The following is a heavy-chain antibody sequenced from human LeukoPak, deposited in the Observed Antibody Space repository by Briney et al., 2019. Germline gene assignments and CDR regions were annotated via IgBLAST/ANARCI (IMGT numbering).Heavy chain of an antibody. V-gene: IGHV3-21*01. D-gene: IGHD3-16*01. CDR1: GFSFSLYG. J-gene: IGHJ4*02. Sequence: GGSLRPSCAASGFSFSLYGMNWVRQAPGKGLEWVASISPSSTYTFYGDAVKGRFTISRDDTTNSVHLQMNSLGPEDTAVYYCARVAYTYVFDFWGQGTLLTVSS. CDR2: ISPSSTYT. CDR3: ARVAYTYVFDF.